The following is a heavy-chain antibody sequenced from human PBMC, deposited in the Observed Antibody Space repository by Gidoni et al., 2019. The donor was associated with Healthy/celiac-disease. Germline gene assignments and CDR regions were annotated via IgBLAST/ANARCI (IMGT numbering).Heavy chain of an antibody. CDR2: ISYDGSNK. D-gene: IGHD1-26*01. J-gene: IGHJ5*02. V-gene: IGHV3-30-3*01. CDR1: GLTLSSYA. Sequence: QVQLVASGGGVVQPGRSLRLSCSASGLTLSSYAMHWVRQAPGKGLEWVAVISYDGSNKYYADSVKGRFTISRDNSKNTLYLQMNSLRAEDTAVYYCARDSISPSGSDWFDPWGQGTLVTVSS. CDR3: ARDSISPSGSDWFDP.